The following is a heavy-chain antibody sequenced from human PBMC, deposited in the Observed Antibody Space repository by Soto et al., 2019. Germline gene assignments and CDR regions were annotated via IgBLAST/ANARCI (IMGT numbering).Heavy chain of an antibody. CDR1: GGSFSSSTYY. D-gene: IGHD3-22*01. V-gene: IGHV4-39*01. Sequence: SETLSLTCTVSGGSFSSSTYYWGWIRQPPGKGLEWIGSMHSGGNTYHNPSLKSRVTVSVDTSKNHFSLKLTSVTAADTAMYYCARQPYDSTGYYYGAWGQGTLVTVSS. CDR2: MHSGGNT. J-gene: IGHJ5*02. CDR3: ARQPYDSTGYYYGA.